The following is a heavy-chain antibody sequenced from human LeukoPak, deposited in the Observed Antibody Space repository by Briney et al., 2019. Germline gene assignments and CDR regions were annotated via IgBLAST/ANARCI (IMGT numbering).Heavy chain of an antibody. CDR2: ISADGQVT. Sequence: GGSLRLSCAGSGFAFVTYAMSWVRQAPGMGLEWVSSISADGQVTYYADSVEGRFTVSRDNSKSTLYLQLNSLRAEDTATYYRARDPYNTILYRLAHWGQGTLVTVSS. J-gene: IGHJ4*02. D-gene: IGHD3-10*01. V-gene: IGHV3-23*01. CDR1: GFAFVTYA. CDR3: ARDPYNTILYRLAH.